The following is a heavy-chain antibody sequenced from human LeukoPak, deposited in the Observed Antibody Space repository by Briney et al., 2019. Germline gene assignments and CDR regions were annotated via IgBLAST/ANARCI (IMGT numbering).Heavy chain of an antibody. CDR3: ARFYSGYDRGVAFDI. J-gene: IGHJ3*02. Sequence: GEPLKISCQGPGYSFTSYWIGWVHQMPGKGLEWMGIIYPGDSDTRYSPSFQGQVTISADKSISTAYLQLSSLKASDTAMYYCARFYSGYDRGVAFDIWGQGTMVTVSS. D-gene: IGHD5-12*01. CDR2: IYPGDSDT. V-gene: IGHV5-51*07. CDR1: GYSFTSYW.